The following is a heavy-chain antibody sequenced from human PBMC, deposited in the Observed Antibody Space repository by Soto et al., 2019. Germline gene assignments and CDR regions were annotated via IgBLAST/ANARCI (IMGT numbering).Heavy chain of an antibody. V-gene: IGHV4-30-4*01. J-gene: IGHJ5*02. CDR1: GGSISSGGYY. CDR2: IPSRGRP. CDR3: VRDQYSGYDFAL. D-gene: IGHD5-12*01. Sequence: SETLSLTCTVSGGSISSGGYYWSWVRQPPGKGLEWIGYIPSRGRPFYNPSLTSRGTISADSSKNQLSLQLTSVTAADTAVYYCVRDQYSGYDFALWGQGNLVTVSS.